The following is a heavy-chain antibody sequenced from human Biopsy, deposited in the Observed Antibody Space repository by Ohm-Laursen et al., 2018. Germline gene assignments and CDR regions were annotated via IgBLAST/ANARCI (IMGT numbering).Heavy chain of an antibody. V-gene: IGHV4-59*08. CDR1: SGSIGGYY. CDR2: VYSSGST. J-gene: IGHJ6*02. CDR3: ARGIAVVRSLDV. D-gene: IGHD5-18*01. Sequence: GTLSLTCTVSSGSIGGYYWTWIRQAPGKGLEFIGYVYSSGSTNYNPSLKSRATISLDPSRNQVSLRLSSVTAADTAVYYCARGIAVVRSLDVWGQGTTVAVSS.